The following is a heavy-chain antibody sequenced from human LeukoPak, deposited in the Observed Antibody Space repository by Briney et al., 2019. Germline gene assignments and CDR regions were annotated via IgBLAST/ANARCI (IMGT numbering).Heavy chain of an antibody. CDR2: ISYQGNNK. CDR1: GFTFSSDA. CDR3: AKADVVGATFRIDY. J-gene: IGHJ4*02. D-gene: IGHD1-26*01. Sequence: AGGSLRLSCAASGFTFSSDAMHWVRQPPGKGLEWVALISYQGNNKFYADSVKGRFTISRDNSKNTLYLQMNSLRAEDTAVYYCAKADVVGATFRIDYWGQGTLVTVSS. V-gene: IGHV3-30-3*01.